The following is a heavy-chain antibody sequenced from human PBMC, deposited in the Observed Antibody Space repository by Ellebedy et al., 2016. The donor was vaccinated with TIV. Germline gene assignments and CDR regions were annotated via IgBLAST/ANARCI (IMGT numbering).Heavy chain of an antibody. Sequence: GGSLRLSXAVSGFTLENYGIHWVRQAPGKGLEWVAVTNHYEGYEFHTDTVKGRFTISRDLSSGKVYLQMNSLRVEDTGVYYCARDWRTRSLDYWGQGTLVAVSS. J-gene: IGHJ4*02. V-gene: IGHV3-33*01. CDR2: TNHYEGYE. CDR3: ARDWRTRSLDY. D-gene: IGHD1-14*01. CDR1: GFTLENYG.